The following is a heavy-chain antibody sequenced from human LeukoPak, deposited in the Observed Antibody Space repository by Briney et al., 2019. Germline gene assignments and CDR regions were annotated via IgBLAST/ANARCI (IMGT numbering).Heavy chain of an antibody. CDR3: ARGVTAAGRRAFDI. V-gene: IGHV3-11*06. J-gene: IGHJ3*02. D-gene: IGHD6-13*01. Sequence: SVKGRFTISRDNAKNSLYLQMSSLRAEDTAVYYCARGVTAAGRRAFDIWGQGTMVTVSS.